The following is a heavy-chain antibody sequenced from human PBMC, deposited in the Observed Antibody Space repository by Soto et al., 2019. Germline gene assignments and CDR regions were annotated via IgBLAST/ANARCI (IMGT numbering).Heavy chain of an antibody. V-gene: IGHV3-21*01. CDR1: GFTFSSYS. Sequence: GGSLRLSFAASGFTFSSYSMHWGRQAPGKGLEWVSSISSSSSYIYDADSVKGRFTISRDNAKNSLYLQMNSLRAEDTAVYNAARVWDYYMDVWGKGTTVTGSS. CDR3: ARVWDYYMDV. CDR2: ISSSSSYI. J-gene: IGHJ6*03. D-gene: IGHD1-26*01.